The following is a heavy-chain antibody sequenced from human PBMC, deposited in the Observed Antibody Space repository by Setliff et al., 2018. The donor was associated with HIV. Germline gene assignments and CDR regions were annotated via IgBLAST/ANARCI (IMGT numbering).Heavy chain of an antibody. CDR1: GGSISSSSYY. CDR2: IYYSGST. Sequence: SETLSLTCTVSGGSISSSSYYWGWVRQPPGKGLEWIGSIYYSGSTYYNPSLKSRVTISVDTSKNQFSLKLSCVTAADTAVYYCARGRGITMIVVVILDAFDIWGQGTMVTVSS. V-gene: IGHV4-39*01. D-gene: IGHD3-22*01. J-gene: IGHJ3*02. CDR3: ARGRGITMIVVVILDAFDI.